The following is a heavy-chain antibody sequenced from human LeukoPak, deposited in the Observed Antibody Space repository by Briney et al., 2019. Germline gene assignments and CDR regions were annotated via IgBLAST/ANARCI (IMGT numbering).Heavy chain of an antibody. J-gene: IGHJ4*02. CDR3: AKGQSSGYYYYFDY. Sequence: GGSLRLSCAASGFTFSSYAMHWVRQAPGKGLEWVAVISYDGYNTYYADSVKGRFTISRDNSKNTMYLQMNSLRAEDTAVYYCAKGQSSGYYYYFDYWGQGALVTVSS. D-gene: IGHD3-22*01. CDR2: ISYDGYNT. V-gene: IGHV3-30*07. CDR1: GFTFSSYA.